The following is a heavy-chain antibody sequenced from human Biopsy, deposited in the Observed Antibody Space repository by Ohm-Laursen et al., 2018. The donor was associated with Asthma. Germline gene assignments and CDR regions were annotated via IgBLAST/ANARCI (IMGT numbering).Heavy chain of an antibody. CDR3: ARSAKTIFGVVMGSYYYGMDV. CDR2: INHSGST. V-gene: IGHV4-34*01. D-gene: IGHD3-3*01. CDR1: GGSFSGYY. Sequence: TLSLTCAVYGGSFSGYYWSWTRQPPGKGLEWIGEINHSGSTNYNPSLKSRVTISVDTSKNQFSLKLSSVTAADTAVYYCARSAKTIFGVVMGSYYYGMDVWGQGTTVTVSS. J-gene: IGHJ6*02.